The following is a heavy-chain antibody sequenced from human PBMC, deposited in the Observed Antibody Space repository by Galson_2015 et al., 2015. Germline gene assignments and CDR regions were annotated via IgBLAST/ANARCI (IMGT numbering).Heavy chain of an antibody. D-gene: IGHD6-19*01. J-gene: IGHJ4*02. Sequence: SLRLSCAASGFTVSSNYMSWVRQAPGKGLEWVSVIYSGGSGLDWISSISGRGGATYYADSVKGRFTISRDNSKNTLYLQVSSLRADDTAVYYCLQGGWGTRFDSWGQGTLVTVSS. CDR3: LQGGWGTRFDS. V-gene: IGHV3-53*01. CDR1: GFTVSSNY. CDR2: IYSGGSGLDWISSISGRGGAT.